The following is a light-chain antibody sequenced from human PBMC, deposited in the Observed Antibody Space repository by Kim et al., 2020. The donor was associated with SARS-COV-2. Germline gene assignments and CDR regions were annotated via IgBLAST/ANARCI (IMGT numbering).Light chain of an antibody. V-gene: IGLV3-19*01. Sequence: SSELTQDPAVSVALGQTVRIKCQGDSLRSYYASWYQQKPAQAPVLVIYGKNNRPSGLPDRFSGSSSGNTASLTIPGAQAEDEADYYCHSRDSRGNHVVFG. CDR3: HSRDSRGNHVV. J-gene: IGLJ2*01. CDR1: SLRSYY. CDR2: GKN.